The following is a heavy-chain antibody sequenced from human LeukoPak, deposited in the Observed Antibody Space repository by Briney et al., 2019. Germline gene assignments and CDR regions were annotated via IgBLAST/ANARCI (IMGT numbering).Heavy chain of an antibody. Sequence: PGRSLRLSCAASGFTFSSYGMHWVRQAPGKGLEWVAVIWYDGSNKYYADSVKGRFTISRDNSKNTLYLQMNSLRAEDTAVYYCATGTTYYYDSSGYYTDFDYWGQGTLVTVST. CDR3: ATGTTYYYDSSGYYTDFDY. CDR2: IWYDGSNK. CDR1: GFTFSSYG. D-gene: IGHD3-22*01. J-gene: IGHJ4*02. V-gene: IGHV3-33*01.